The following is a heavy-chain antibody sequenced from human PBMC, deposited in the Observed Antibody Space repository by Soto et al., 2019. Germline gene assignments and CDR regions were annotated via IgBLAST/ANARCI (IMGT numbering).Heavy chain of an antibody. CDR1: GGSISSSNW. CDR3: ARGWFRQLGKYGMDV. D-gene: IGHD6-13*01. Sequence: SQTLSLTCAVSGGSISSSNWWSWVRQPPGKGLEWIGEIYHSGSTNYNPSLKSRVTISVDKSKNQFSLKLSSVTAADTAVYYCARGWFRQLGKYGMDVWGQGTTVTVSS. J-gene: IGHJ6*02. CDR2: IYHSGST. V-gene: IGHV4-4*02.